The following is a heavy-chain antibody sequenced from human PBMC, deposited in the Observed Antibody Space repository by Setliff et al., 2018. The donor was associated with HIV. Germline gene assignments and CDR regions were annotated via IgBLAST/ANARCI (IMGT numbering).Heavy chain of an antibody. CDR3: SPGGAYGTGWFDP. D-gene: IGHD1-1*01. CDR1: GGSISSHY. CDR2: IYYSGST. V-gene: IGHV4-59*11. J-gene: IGHJ5*02. Sequence: PSETLSLTCTVSGGSISSHYWSWIRQPPGKGLEWIGYIYYSGSTSYNPSLKSRVTISVDTSKNQFSLKLRSVTAADTAVYYCSPGGAYGTGWFDPWGQGTLVTVSS.